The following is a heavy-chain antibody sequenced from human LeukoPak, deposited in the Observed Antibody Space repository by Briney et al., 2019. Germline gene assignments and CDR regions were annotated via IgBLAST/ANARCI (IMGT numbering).Heavy chain of an antibody. V-gene: IGHV4-39*01. D-gene: IGHD6-19*01. J-gene: IGHJ4*02. CDR1: GGSISSSSYY. CDR2: IYYSGST. Sequence: SETLSLTCTVSGGSISSSSYYWGWIRQPPGKGLEWIGSIYYSGSTYYNPSLKSRVTISVDTSKNQFSLKLSSVTAADTAVYYCARTKRIAVAGTDYWGQGTLVTVSS. CDR3: ARTKRIAVAGTDY.